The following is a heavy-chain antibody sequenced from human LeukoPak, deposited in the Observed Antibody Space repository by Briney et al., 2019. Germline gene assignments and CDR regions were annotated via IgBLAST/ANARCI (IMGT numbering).Heavy chain of an antibody. V-gene: IGHV3-66*01. J-gene: IGHJ6*03. Sequence: GWSLRLSCAASGFTVSTNHLSWVRQAPGKGLEGVSIIYSSGTTYYADSVKGRFTISRDNSLNTSNLKMNRLGPEDTAPYYCARVHPSARLSYFSSSMDVWGKGTMVTVSS. D-gene: IGHD6-6*01. CDR3: ARVHPSARLSYFSSSMDV. CDR2: IYSSGTT. CDR1: GFTVSTNH.